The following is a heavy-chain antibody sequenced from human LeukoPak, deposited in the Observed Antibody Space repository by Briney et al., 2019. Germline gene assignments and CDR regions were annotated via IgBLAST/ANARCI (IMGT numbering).Heavy chain of an antibody. CDR3: ARSSAAAFDI. Sequence: GGSLRLSCAASGFTFSSYAMSWVRQAPGKGLEWVANIKQDGSEKYYVDSVKGRFTISRDNAKNSLYLQMNTLRAEDTAVYYCARSSAAAFDIWGQGTMVTVSS. CDR1: GFTFSSYA. CDR2: IKQDGSEK. J-gene: IGHJ3*02. V-gene: IGHV3-7*01. D-gene: IGHD3-22*01.